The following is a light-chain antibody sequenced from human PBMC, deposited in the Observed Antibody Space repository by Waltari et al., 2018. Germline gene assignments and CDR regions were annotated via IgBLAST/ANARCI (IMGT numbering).Light chain of an antibody. CDR1: QRVSSN. CDR2: GAS. J-gene: IGKJ1*01. V-gene: IGKV3-15*01. CDR3: QHYNNWPPWT. Sequence: EIVMTQSPATLSVSPGARVTLSFRASQRVSSNLTWYQQTLGQAPRLLIYGASNRATGIRVRFSCSGSETEFTLTINSMPSEDFEVYYCQHYNNWPPWTFGQGTKVEFK.